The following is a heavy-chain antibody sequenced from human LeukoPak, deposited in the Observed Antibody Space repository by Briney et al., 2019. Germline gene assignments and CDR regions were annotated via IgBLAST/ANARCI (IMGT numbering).Heavy chain of an antibody. V-gene: IGHV3-7*03. CDR1: GFTFSSYW. CDR3: ARDYTGYFP. J-gene: IGHJ5*02. Sequence: GSLRLSCEASGFTFSSYWMSWVRQAPGKGLGWVANIKTDGSEKYYVDSVKGRFTISRDNAKNSLYLQMNSLRAEDTAVYYCARDYTGYFPWGQGTLVIVSS. D-gene: IGHD3-9*01. CDR2: IKTDGSEK.